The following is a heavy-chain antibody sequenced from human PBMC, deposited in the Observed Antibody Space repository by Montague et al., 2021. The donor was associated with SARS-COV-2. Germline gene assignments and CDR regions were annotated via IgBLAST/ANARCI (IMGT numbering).Heavy chain of an antibody. CDR3: ASGIYPSGSYYNRYYYGLNI. Sequence: SETLSLICAVYGGSLSGYYWSWIRQPPEKGLEWIGEINHSANTKXXPSLKSPVTISIDTSKNQFSLKMTSVTAADTATYYCASGIYPSGSYYNRYYYGLNIWGPGTTVIVSS. D-gene: IGHD3-10*01. J-gene: IGHJ6*02. V-gene: IGHV4-34*01. CDR1: GGSLSGYY. CDR2: INHSANT.